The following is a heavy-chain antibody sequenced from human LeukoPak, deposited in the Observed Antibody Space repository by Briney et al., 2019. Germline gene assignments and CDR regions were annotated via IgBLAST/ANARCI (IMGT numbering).Heavy chain of an antibody. Sequence: GASVKVSCKASGGTFSSYAIIWVRQAPGQGLEWMGRIIPILGIANYAQKFQGRVTITADKSTSTAYMELSSLRSEDTAVYYCGVGDFWSGYQSGYSYESFDYWGQGTLVTVSS. CDR3: GVGDFWSGYQSGYSYESFDY. D-gene: IGHD3-3*01. CDR2: IIPILGIA. J-gene: IGHJ4*02. CDR1: GGTFSSYA. V-gene: IGHV1-69*04.